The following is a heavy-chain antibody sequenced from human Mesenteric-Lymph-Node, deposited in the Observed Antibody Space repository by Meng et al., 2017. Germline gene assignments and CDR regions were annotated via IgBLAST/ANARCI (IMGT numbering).Heavy chain of an antibody. Sequence: QVQLQESGPGLVRPSENLSLTCTVSGGSVSSGSYYWSWIRQPPGKGLEWIGYIYYTGSTNYNPSLKSRLTISVDTSKNQFSLKLSSVTAADTAVYYCARVGRGILEGWGQGTLVTVSS. CDR3: ARVGRGILEG. CDR1: GGSVSSGSYY. CDR2: IYYTGST. D-gene: IGHD3-16*01. J-gene: IGHJ4*02. V-gene: IGHV4-61*01.